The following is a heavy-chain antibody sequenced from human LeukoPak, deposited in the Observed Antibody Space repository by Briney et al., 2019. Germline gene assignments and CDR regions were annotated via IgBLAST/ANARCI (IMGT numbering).Heavy chain of an antibody. CDR1: VYTLTSYD. Sequence: ASVTVSRMASVYTLTSYDINWVRPATGKGLEWMGWMNPNSGNTCYAQKFQGRVTMPRNTSISTAYMELSSLRSEDTAVYYCARGRPSSSWIQNLCDPWGQGTLVTVSS. J-gene: IGHJ5*02. CDR2: MNPNSGNT. CDR3: ARGRPSSSWIQNLCDP. V-gene: IGHV1-8*01. D-gene: IGHD6-13*01.